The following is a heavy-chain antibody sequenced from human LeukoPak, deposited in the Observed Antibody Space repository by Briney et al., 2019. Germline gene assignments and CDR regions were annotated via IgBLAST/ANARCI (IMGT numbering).Heavy chain of an antibody. V-gene: IGHV3-21*01. D-gene: IGHD1-1*01. Sequence: GGSLRLSCAASGFTFSSYSMNWVRQAPGKGLEWVSSISSSSSYIYYADSVKGRFTISRDNAKNSLYLQMNSLRAEDTAVYYCARTGYNWNEPDAFDIWGKGTTVTVSS. CDR1: GFTFSSYS. CDR3: ARTGYNWNEPDAFDI. CDR2: ISSSSSYI. J-gene: IGHJ3*02.